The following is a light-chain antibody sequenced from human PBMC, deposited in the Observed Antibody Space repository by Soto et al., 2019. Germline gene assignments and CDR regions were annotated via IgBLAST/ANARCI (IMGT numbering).Light chain of an antibody. CDR2: GNN. Sequence: QAVVTQPPSVSGAPGQRDTISCTGSSSNIGAGYDVHWYQQLPGTAPKLLIYGNNNRPSGVPDRFSGSKSGTSASLAITGLQAEDEADYYCQSYDSSLNGWVFGGGTKLTVL. J-gene: IGLJ3*02. CDR3: QSYDSSLNGWV. V-gene: IGLV1-40*01. CDR1: SSNIGAGYD.